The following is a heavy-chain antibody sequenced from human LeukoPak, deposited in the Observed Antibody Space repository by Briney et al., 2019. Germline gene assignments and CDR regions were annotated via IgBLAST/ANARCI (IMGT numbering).Heavy chain of an antibody. Sequence: KNGESLKISCKGSGYSFTSYWIGWVRPMPGKGLEWMGIIYPGDSDTRYSPSFQGQATISADKSISTAYLQWSSLKASDTAMYYCTRLPYSGSYFDYWGQGTLVTVSS. J-gene: IGHJ4*02. CDR3: TRLPYSGSYFDY. CDR2: IYPGDSDT. D-gene: IGHD1-26*01. V-gene: IGHV5-51*01. CDR1: GYSFTSYW.